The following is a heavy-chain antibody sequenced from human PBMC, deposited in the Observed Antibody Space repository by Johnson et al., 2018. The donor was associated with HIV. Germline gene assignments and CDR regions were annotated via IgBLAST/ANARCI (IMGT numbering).Heavy chain of an antibody. CDR3: ARDYNGVFDV. V-gene: IGHV3-30*02. Sequence: QVQLVESGGGVVQPGGSLRLSCAASGFTFSSYGMHWVRQAPGKGLEWVAFIRYDGSNKHYVDSVKGRFTISRDNSKNTMSLQMNSLRAEDTAIYYCARDYNGVFDVWGQGTLVTVSS. CDR2: IRYDGSNK. CDR1: GFTFSSYG. J-gene: IGHJ3*01. D-gene: IGHD4-11*01.